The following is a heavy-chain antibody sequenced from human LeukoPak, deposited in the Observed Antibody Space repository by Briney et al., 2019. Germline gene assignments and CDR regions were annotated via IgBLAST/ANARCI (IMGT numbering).Heavy chain of an antibody. CDR1: GFTFSTYP. CDR2: ISYHGSNE. Sequence: GGSLKLSCEASGFTFSTYPMHWVRQAPDKGLEWVAMISYHGSNEYYADSVKGRFTISRDNSKNTLYLQMNNPRVEDTAIYYCARVHDTTGYYHYFDSWGQGTLVTVSS. CDR3: ARVHDTTGYYHYFDS. J-gene: IGHJ4*02. V-gene: IGHV3-30*04. D-gene: IGHD3-9*01.